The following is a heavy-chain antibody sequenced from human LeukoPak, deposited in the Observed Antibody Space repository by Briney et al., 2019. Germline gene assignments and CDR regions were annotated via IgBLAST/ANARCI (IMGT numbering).Heavy chain of an antibody. V-gene: IGHV4-61*02. CDR1: GGSISSGSYY. Sequence: SETLSLTCTVSGGSISSGSYYWSWIRQPAGKGLEWIGRIYTSGSTNYNPSLKSRVTISVDTSKNQFSLKLNSVTAADTAVYYCARGTLRYFFVFDYWGQGTLVTVSS. CDR2: IYTSGST. D-gene: IGHD3-9*01. CDR3: ARGTLRYFFVFDY. J-gene: IGHJ4*02.